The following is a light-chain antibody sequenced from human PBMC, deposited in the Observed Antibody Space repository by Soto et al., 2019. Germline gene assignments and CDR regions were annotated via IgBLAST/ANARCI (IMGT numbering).Light chain of an antibody. CDR3: CSYAGSSSVV. CDR1: SSDVGSYNL. J-gene: IGLJ2*01. CDR2: EGI. V-gene: IGLV2-23*01. Sequence: QSVLTQPASVSGSPGQSITISCTGTSSDVGSYNLVSWYQQHPGKAPKLMIYEGIKRPSGVSNRFSGSKSGNTASLTISGLQAEDEADYYCCSYAGSSSVVFGGGTQLTVL.